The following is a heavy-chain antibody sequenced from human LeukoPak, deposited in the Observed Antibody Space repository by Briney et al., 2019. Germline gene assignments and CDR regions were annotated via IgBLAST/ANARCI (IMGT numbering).Heavy chain of an antibody. CDR3: ASDNWTTMVAFDI. V-gene: IGHV4-39*07. J-gene: IGHJ3*02. D-gene: IGHD4-23*01. Sequence: PSETLSLTCTVSGGSISSSSYYWGWSRQAPGKGLEWSGSIYYSGSTYYNPSLKSRVTISVDTSKNQFSLKLSSVTAADTAVYYCASDNWTTMVAFDIWGQGTMVTVSS. CDR1: GGSISSSSYY. CDR2: IYYSGST.